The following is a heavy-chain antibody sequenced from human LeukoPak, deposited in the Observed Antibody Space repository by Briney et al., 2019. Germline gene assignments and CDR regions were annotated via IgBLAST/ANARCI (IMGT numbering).Heavy chain of an antibody. D-gene: IGHD6-19*01. CDR1: GYTFTSYA. CDR3: ARDGNSGLDAFDN. CDR2: INAGNGNT. V-gene: IGHV1-3*03. J-gene: IGHJ3*02. Sequence: ASVKVSCKASGYTFTSYAMHWVRQAPGQRLEWMGWINAGNGNTKYSQEFQGRVTITRDTSASTAYMELSSLRSEDMAVYYCARDGNSGLDAFDNWGQGTMVTVSS.